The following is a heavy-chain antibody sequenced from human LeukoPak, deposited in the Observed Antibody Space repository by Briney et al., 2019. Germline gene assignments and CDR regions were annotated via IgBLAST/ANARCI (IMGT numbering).Heavy chain of an antibody. D-gene: IGHD6-19*01. CDR3: AHSHQSMKTYSSGWYDY. CDR1: GFSLSTSGVG. J-gene: IGHJ4*02. V-gene: IGHV2-5*01. Sequence: NASGPTLVNPTQTLTLTCTFSGFSLSTSGVGVGWIRQPPGKALEWLALIYWNDDKRYSPSLKSRLTITKDTSKNQVVLTMTNMDPVDTATYYCAHSHQSMKTYSSGWYDYWGQGTLVTVSS. CDR2: IYWNDDK.